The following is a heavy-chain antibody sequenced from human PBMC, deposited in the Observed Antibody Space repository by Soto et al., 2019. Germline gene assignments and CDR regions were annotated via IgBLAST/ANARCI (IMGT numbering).Heavy chain of an antibody. Sequence: PSETLSLTCAVSGDSITSIYHWAWIRQSPGRGLEWVGSIYHTGTTYYNPSLKSRVTISVDKSKNQFSLKLSSVTAADTAVYYCARDIDIAVAGKGEGYFDYWGQGTLVTVSS. J-gene: IGHJ4*02. CDR1: GDSITSIYH. D-gene: IGHD6-19*01. CDR2: IYHTGTT. V-gene: IGHV4-38-2*02. CDR3: ARDIDIAVAGKGEGYFDY.